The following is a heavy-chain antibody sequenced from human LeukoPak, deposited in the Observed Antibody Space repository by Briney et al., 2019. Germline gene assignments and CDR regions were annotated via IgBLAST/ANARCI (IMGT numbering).Heavy chain of an antibody. D-gene: IGHD6-13*01. CDR1: GFIFNNYI. CDR3: ARVVGKYSSSWYY. CDR2: ITGSGSFV. V-gene: IGHV3-21*01. Sequence: PGGSLRLSCAVSGFIFNNYIMNWVRQAPGKGLEWVSSITGSGSFVYYADSVKGRFTISRDNAKKSLFLQMNSLRAEDTAVYYCARVVGKYSSSWYYWGQGTLVTVSS. J-gene: IGHJ4*02.